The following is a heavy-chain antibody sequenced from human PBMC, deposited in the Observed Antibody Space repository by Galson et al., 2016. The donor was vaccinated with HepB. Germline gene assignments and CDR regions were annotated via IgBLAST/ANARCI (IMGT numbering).Heavy chain of an antibody. CDR3: ARGIRGYGGPEGLFDY. D-gene: IGHD5-12*01. CDR2: IYYSGTT. V-gene: IGHV4-39*01. J-gene: IGHJ4*02. Sequence: SETLSLTCTVSGGSISSSSYFWAWIRQPPGKGLEWIGSIYYSGTTHYNPSLQSRVSISVDTSKKQISLRLTSVTAADTAVYFCARGIRGYGGPEGLFDYWGQGTLVTVSS. CDR1: GGSISSSSYF.